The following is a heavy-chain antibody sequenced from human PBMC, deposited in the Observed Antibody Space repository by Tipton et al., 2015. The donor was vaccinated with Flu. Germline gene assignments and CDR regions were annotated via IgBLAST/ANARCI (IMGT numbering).Heavy chain of an antibody. V-gene: IGHV4-31*03. D-gene: IGHD5-12*01. CDR2: IYDSGIT. CDR1: GYSISSGYY. J-gene: IGHJ4*02. Sequence: TLSLTCIVSGYSISSGYYWSWIRQHPGKGLEWIGYIYDSGITYYNPSLSSRVVISIDTSKNQFYLRLSSVTAADTAVYYCARGATRRPFSGYDYTGYWGQGTLVTVSS. CDR3: ARGATRRPFSGYDYTGY.